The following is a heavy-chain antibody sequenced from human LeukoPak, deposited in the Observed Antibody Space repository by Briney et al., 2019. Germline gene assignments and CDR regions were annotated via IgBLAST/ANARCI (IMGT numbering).Heavy chain of an antibody. CDR2: ISGGDDRT. CDR1: GFFFSSYA. Sequence: GGSLRLSCAASGFFFSSYAMTWVRQAPWKGLEWVSSISGGDDRTYYTDSVKGRFTISRDSSKNTLYLQMNSLRVDDTAVYYCATRPGAIIGPLDYWGQGILVTVSS. J-gene: IGHJ4*02. D-gene: IGHD2-2*01. CDR3: ATRPGAIIGPLDY. V-gene: IGHV3-23*01.